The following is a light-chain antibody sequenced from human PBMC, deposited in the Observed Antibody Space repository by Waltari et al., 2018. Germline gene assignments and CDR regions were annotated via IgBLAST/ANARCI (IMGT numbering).Light chain of an antibody. V-gene: IGLV2-23*02. CDR1: NRDVGHSNL. CDR2: EVN. CDR3: CSYAGSTTWL. Sequence: QSALTQPASVSGSPGQSITLPCPCSNRDVGHSNLVSWYQQHPGKAPKLLLYEVNQRPSGVSSRFSGSKSGITASLTISGLQAEDEADFYCCSYAGSTTWLFGGGTRLTVL. J-gene: IGLJ2*01.